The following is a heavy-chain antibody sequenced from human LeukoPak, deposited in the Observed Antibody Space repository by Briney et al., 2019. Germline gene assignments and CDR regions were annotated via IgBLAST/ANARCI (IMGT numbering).Heavy chain of an antibody. V-gene: IGHV1-69*06. D-gene: IGHD3/OR15-3a*01. J-gene: IGHJ4*02. CDR3: ARDRDWGFDY. Sequence: SVKVSCKASGGTFSSYAISWVRQAPRQGLEWMGGIIPIFGTANYAQKFQGRVTITADKSTSTAYMELSSLRSEDTAVYYCARDRDWGFDYWGQGTLVTVSS. CDR2: IIPIFGTA. CDR1: GGTFSSYA.